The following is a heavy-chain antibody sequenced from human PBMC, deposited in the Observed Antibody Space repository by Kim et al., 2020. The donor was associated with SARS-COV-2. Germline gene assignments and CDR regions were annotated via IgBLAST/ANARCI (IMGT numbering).Heavy chain of an antibody. CDR3: VHGSSPFRYYFDY. CDR2: ISSSGNTI. D-gene: IGHD6-6*01. Sequence: GGSLRLSCAASGFSFSIYSMNWVRQAPGKGLEWVSYISSSGNTIHYADSVKGRFTISRDNAKNSLYLQMNSLRDEDTALYYCVHGSSPFRYYFDYWGQATLVSVSS. V-gene: IGHV3-48*02. CDR1: GFSFSIYS. J-gene: IGHJ4*02.